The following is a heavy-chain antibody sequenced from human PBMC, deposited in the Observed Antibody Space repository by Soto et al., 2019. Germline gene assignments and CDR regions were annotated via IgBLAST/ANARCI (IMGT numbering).Heavy chain of an antibody. CDR3: AKDIAVAGTGYYYYYGIDV. Sequence: GGSLRLSCAASGFTFEDYPMHWVRQAPGKGLEWVSLISWDGAYTYYADSVKARFIISRDNSRNSLYLQMTSLRAEDTAFYYCAKDIAVAGTGYYYYYGIDVSGQVTTVTVSS. CDR1: GFTFEDYP. D-gene: IGHD6-19*01. J-gene: IGHJ6*02. V-gene: IGHV3-43D*04. CDR2: ISWDGAYT.